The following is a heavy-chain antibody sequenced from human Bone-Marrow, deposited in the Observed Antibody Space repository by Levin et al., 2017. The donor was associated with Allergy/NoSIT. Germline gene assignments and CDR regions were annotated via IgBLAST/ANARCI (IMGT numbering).Heavy chain of an antibody. Sequence: GASVKVSCTSSGGTFSTYTVSWVRQAPGQGLEWMGGILPIFGAANYAQKFRGRLTITADDSTSTVYMELTRLTSDDTAMYYCARDLTQVGFDYWGQGSLVTVSS. CDR3: ARDLTQVGFDY. CDR2: ILPIFGAA. CDR1: GGTFSTYT. J-gene: IGHJ4*02. D-gene: IGHD1-26*01. V-gene: IGHV1-69*13.